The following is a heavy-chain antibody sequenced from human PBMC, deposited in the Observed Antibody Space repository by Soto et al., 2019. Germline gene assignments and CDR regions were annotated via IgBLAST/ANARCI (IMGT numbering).Heavy chain of an antibody. CDR3: ARDQYCTNGVCFNRFDP. Sequence: FLRLSCAASGFTFDDYAMHWVRQAPGKGLEWVSGISWNSGSIGYADSVKGRFTISRDNAKNSLYLQMNSLRAEDTALYYCARDQYCTNGVCFNRFDPWGQGTLVTVSS. CDR1: GFTFDDYA. J-gene: IGHJ5*02. D-gene: IGHD2-8*01. V-gene: IGHV3-9*01. CDR2: ISWNSGSI.